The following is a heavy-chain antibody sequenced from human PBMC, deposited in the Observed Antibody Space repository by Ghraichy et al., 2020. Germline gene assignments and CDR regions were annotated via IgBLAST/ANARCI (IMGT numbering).Heavy chain of an antibody. CDR2: LSYNGISK. V-gene: IGHV3-23*01. D-gene: IGHD3-16*01. Sequence: GSLRLSCAASGFTFSASAMHWVRQAPGKGLEWVSGLSYNGISKYYADSVKGRFTISRDNSNSTLYLQVNSLGLEDTALYYCAKDMKLWPSGYFDYWGQGILVTVSS. CDR3: AKDMKLWPSGYFDY. CDR1: GFTFSASA. J-gene: IGHJ4*02.